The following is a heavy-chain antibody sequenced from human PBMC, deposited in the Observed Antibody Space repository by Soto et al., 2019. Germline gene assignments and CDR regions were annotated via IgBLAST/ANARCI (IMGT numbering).Heavy chain of an antibody. CDR3: ASSCHVGVTPS. J-gene: IGHJ4*02. V-gene: IGHV3-7*03. Sequence: EVPLVESGGGLVQPGGSLRLSCAASGFTFSRYWMSWVRQAPGQGLEWVANTKQDGSEKYYVDSVKGRFTISRDNAKNSLYLQMNSLRAEDTAVYYCASSCHVGVTPSWGQGTMVTVSS. CDR2: TKQDGSEK. CDR1: GFTFSRYW. D-gene: IGHD2-21*02.